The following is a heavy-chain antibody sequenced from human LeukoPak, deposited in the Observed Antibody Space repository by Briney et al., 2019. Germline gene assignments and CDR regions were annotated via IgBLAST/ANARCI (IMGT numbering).Heavy chain of an antibody. D-gene: IGHD2-8*01. CDR1: GGTFSSYA. CDR2: IIPILGIA. V-gene: IGHV1-69*04. J-gene: IGHJ4*02. CDR3: ARDCTNGVLFDY. Sequence: SVKVSCKASGGTFSSYAISWVRQAPGQGLEWMGRIIPILGIANYAQKFQGRVTITADKSTSTAYMELSSLRSEDTAVYYCARDCTNGVLFDYWGQGTLVTVSS.